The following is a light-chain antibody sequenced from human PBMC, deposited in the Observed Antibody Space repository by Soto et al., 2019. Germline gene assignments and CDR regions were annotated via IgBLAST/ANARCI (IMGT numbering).Light chain of an antibody. CDR2: DAS. CDR3: QQRVTWPET. CDR1: QNINNY. Sequence: EIELTQSPATLSLSPGERATLSCRASQNINNYLAWYQQKPGQTPRLLIYDASTRATDIPARFSGSGSGTDFTLTISGLEPEDFAVYYCQQRVTWPETFGGGTKVEIK. V-gene: IGKV3-11*01. J-gene: IGKJ4*01.